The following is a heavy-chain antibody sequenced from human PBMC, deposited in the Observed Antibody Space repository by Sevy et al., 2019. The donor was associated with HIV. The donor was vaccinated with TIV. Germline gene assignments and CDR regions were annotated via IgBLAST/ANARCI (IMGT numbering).Heavy chain of an antibody. D-gene: IGHD2-15*01. J-gene: IGHJ6*02. Sequence: GGSLRLSCAASGFTFSSYGMHWVRQAPGKGLEWVAFIRYDGSNKYYADSVKGQFTISRDNSKNTLYLQMNSLRAEDTAVYYCAKDGASGYGGNFYYYGMDVWGQGTPVTVSS. CDR1: GFTFSSYG. CDR3: AKDGASGYGGNFYYYGMDV. CDR2: IRYDGSNK. V-gene: IGHV3-30*02.